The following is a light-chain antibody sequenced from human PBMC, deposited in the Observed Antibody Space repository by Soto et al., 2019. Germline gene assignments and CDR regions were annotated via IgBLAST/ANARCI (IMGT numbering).Light chain of an antibody. CDR1: QSIRSY. V-gene: IGKV1-39*01. CDR2: AAS. Sequence: DIQLTQSPSSLSASVGDKVTITCRASQSIRSYLNWYQQKPGKAPKLLIYAASSIQSGVPSRFRGRGSGTNFTLTISKLQPKNFATFYCQQRYKTPITFGQGTDWRL. CDR3: QQRYKTPIT. J-gene: IGKJ5*01.